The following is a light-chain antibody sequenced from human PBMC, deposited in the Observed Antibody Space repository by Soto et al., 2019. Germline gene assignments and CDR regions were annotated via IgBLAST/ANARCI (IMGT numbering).Light chain of an antibody. CDR2: GAS. V-gene: IGKV3-15*01. Sequence: EIVTTQSQATLSVSPGKRATLSCRASQSVCSNLGCYQHEPGQAPRLLIFGASSRATGFSAGFSGSGSGTEFTLTISSLQSEDFAVYYCQQYGSSPPWTFGQGTKVDIK. CDR3: QQYGSSPPWT. J-gene: IGKJ1*01. CDR1: QSVCSN.